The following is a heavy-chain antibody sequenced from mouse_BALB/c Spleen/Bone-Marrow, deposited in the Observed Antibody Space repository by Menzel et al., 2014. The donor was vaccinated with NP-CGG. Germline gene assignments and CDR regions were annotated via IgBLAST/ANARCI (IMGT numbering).Heavy chain of an antibody. D-gene: IGHD4-1*02. V-gene: IGHV1S81*02. CDR1: GYTFTSDW. J-gene: IGHJ4*01. CDR3: ARSTGTALYFCAMDY. Sequence: VKLMESGAELAKPGASVKLSCKAAGYTFTSDWMHWVKQRPGQGLEWIGETNPSNGRSNYNEKFKSKATLTVDKSSSTAYMQLSSLTSEDSAVYYCARSTGTALYFCAMDYWGQGTSVTVSS. CDR2: TNPSNGRS.